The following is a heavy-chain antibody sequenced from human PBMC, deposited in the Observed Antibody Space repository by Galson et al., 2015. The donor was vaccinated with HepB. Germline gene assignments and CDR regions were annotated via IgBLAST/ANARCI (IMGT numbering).Heavy chain of an antibody. CDR3: GSTATTSNYFDY. D-gene: IGHD4-17*01. CDR1: GFIFSSFS. V-gene: IGHV3-23*01. J-gene: IGHJ4*02. CDR2: IGAGGSDT. Sequence: SLRLSCAASGFIFSSFSMSWVRQAPGKGLEWVSSIGAGGSDTYYAKSVKGRFTISRDNAKDTLYLQMNSLRAEDTAVYYCGSTATTSNYFDYRGQGTLVTVSP.